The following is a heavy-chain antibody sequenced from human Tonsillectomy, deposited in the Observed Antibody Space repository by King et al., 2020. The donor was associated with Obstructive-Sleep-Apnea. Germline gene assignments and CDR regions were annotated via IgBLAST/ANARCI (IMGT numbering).Heavy chain of an antibody. Sequence: VQLQQWGAGLLKPSETLSLTCAVYGGSFSVYSLSWIRQPPGKGLEWIGEINHSWGATYNPSHKNRVTISGDTSKNQFSPKLSSVTAADTAVYYCASGEVYYGDYDYWGQGTLVTVSS. CDR1: GGSFSVYS. CDR3: ASGEVYYGDYDY. CDR2: INHSWGA. V-gene: IGHV4-34*01. J-gene: IGHJ4*02. D-gene: IGHD4-17*01.